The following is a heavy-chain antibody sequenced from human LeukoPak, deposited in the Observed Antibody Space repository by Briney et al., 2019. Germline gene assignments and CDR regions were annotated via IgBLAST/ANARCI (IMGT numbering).Heavy chain of an antibody. D-gene: IGHD3-10*02. Sequence: GGSLRLSCAASGFTFSSYEMNWVRQTPGKGLEWVSYISSSGSTIYYADSVQGRFTISRDNAQNSLYLQMSSLRAEDTAVYYCARNVYNFDYWGQGTLVTVSS. CDR2: ISSSGSTI. CDR1: GFTFSSYE. J-gene: IGHJ4*02. CDR3: ARNVYNFDY. V-gene: IGHV3-48*03.